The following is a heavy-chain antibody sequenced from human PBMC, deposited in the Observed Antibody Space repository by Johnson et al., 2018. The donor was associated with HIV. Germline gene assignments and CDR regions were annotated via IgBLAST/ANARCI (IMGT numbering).Heavy chain of an antibody. CDR3: ARDGVYSSPWDAFDI. V-gene: IGHV3-7*05. J-gene: IGHJ3*02. D-gene: IGHD6-13*01. Sequence: VQLVESGGGLVQPGGSLRLSCAASGFTFSIYWMSWVRQAPGKGLEWVANIKEDGSEEYYVDSVEGRLTVSRDNAKNSLFLQIDNLRAEDTAVYYCARDGVYSSPWDAFDICGQGTMVIVSS. CDR2: IKEDGSEE. CDR1: GFTFSIYW.